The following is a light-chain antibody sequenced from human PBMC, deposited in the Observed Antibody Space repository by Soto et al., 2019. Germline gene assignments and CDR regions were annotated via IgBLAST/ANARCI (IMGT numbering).Light chain of an antibody. V-gene: IGKV3-15*01. Sequence: EIMMKQSPSTLSVSPGERATLPCRASQSVSRNLAWYQQRPGQAPRLLFYSSSTRATGIPARFSGSGSGTEFTLTISSLQSEDFEVYYCQQYDNWPRTFGQGTKVDIK. CDR1: QSVSRN. J-gene: IGKJ1*01. CDR2: SSS. CDR3: QQYDNWPRT.